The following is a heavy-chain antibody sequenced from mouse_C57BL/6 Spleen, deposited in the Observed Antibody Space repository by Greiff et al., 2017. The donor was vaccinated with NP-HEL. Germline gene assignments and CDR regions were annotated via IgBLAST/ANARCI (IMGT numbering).Heavy chain of an antibody. V-gene: IGHV1-15*01. CDR3: TRFLLLPGGAMDY. Sequence: QVQLKQSGAELVRPGASVTLSCKASGYTFTDYEMHWVKQTPVHGLEWIGAIDPETGGTAYNQKFKGKAILTADKSSSTAYMELRSLTSEDSAVYYCTRFLLLPGGAMDYWGQGTSVTVSS. CDR1: GYTFTDYE. J-gene: IGHJ4*01. CDR2: IDPETGGT.